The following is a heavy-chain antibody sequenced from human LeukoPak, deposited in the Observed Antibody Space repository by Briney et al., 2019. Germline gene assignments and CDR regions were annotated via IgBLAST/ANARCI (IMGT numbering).Heavy chain of an antibody. CDR3: ASGYFDY. CDR1: GGSFSGYY. V-gene: IGHV4-34*01. J-gene: IGHJ4*02. Sequence: SETLSLTCAVYGGSFSGYYWSWIRQPPGKGLEWIGEINHSGSTNYNPSLKSRVTISVDTSKNQFSLKLSSVTAADTAVYYCASGYFDYWGQGTLVTVSS. CDR2: INHSGST.